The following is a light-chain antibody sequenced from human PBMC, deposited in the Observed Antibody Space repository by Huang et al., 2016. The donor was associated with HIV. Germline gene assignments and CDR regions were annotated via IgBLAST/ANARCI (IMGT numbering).Light chain of an antibody. CDR2: GAS. V-gene: IGKV3-15*01. CDR1: QSVTNN. Sequence: EIVMTQSPATLSLSLGERATLSCRASQSVTNNLAWYQQKPGQAPRLLIYGASTRATGIPARFSGSGSGKEFTRTISSLQSEDFVVYYCQQYNNWPPGDTFGQGTKLEIK. J-gene: IGKJ2*01. CDR3: QQYNNWPPGDT.